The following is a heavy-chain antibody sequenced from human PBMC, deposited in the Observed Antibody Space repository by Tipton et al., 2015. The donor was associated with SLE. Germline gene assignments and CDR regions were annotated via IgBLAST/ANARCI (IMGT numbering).Heavy chain of an antibody. CDR1: GFTFSSYW. CDR2: ISYDGSNK. D-gene: IGHD6-6*01. CDR3: AKDSGAAPWYPFDS. V-gene: IGHV3-30*13. J-gene: IGHJ4*02. Sequence: SLRLSCAASGFTFSSYWMSWVRQAPGKGLEWVAVISYDGSNKYYADSVKGRFTISRDNSKNRLYLQMNSLRVDDTAVYYCAKDSGAAPWYPFDSWGQGTLVTVSS.